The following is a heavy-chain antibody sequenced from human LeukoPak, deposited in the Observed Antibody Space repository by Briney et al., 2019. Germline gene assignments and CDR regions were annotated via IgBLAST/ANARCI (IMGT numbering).Heavy chain of an antibody. CDR1: GGSFSGCY. D-gene: IGHD3-10*01. V-gene: IGHV4-34*01. Sequence: SETLSLTCAVYGGSFSGCYWSWIRQPPGKGLEWIGEINHSGSTNYNPSLKSRVTISVDTSKNQFSLKLSSVTAADTAVYYCARGRRSYGSGSIRVDPWGQGTLVTVSS. J-gene: IGHJ5*02. CDR3: ARGRRSYGSGSIRVDP. CDR2: INHSGST.